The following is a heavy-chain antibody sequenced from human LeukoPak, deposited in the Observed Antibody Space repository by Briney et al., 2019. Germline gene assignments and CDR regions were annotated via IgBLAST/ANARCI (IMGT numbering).Heavy chain of an antibody. CDR1: GFTFSSYW. Sequence: GGSLRLSCAASGFTFSSYWMSWVRQAPGKGLELVANIKQDGSEKYYVDSVKGRFTISRDNSKNTLYLQMNSLRAEDTAVYYCAKVRGSGWSYYFDYWGQGTLVTVSS. CDR3: AKVRGSGWSYYFDY. D-gene: IGHD6-19*01. CDR2: IKQDGSEK. J-gene: IGHJ4*02. V-gene: IGHV3-7*03.